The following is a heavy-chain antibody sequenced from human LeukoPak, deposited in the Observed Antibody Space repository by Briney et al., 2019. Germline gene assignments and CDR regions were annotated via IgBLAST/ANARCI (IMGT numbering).Heavy chain of an antibody. V-gene: IGHV3-48*02. CDR1: GFTFSSYW. Sequence: GGSLRLSCAASGFTFSSYWMSWVRQAPGKGLEWVSYISSSSSTIYYADSVKGRFTISRDNAKNSLYLQMNSLRDEDTAVYYCARALPTVIVATINYMDVWGKGTTVTVSS. CDR2: ISSSSSTI. CDR3: ARALPTVIVATINYMDV. J-gene: IGHJ6*03. D-gene: IGHD5-12*01.